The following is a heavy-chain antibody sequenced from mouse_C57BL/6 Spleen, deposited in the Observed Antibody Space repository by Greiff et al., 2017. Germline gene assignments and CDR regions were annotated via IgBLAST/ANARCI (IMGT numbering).Heavy chain of an antibody. D-gene: IGHD2-5*01. Sequence: VQLQRSGPGLVQPSQSLSITCTVSGFSLTSSGVPWVRQSPGKGLEWLGVIWRGGSTDYNAAFMSRLSITKDNSKSQVFFKMNSLQADDTAIYYCAKIYSSHYYAMDYWGQGTSVTVSS. CDR2: IWRGGST. J-gene: IGHJ4*01. CDR1: GFSLTSSG. V-gene: IGHV2-5*01. CDR3: AKIYSSHYYAMDY.